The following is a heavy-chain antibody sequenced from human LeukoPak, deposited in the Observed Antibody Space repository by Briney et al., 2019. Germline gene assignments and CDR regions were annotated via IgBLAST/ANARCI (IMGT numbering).Heavy chain of an antibody. J-gene: IGHJ4*02. CDR1: GGSMSSYY. Sequence: SETLSLTCTVSGGSMSSYYWMWIRQPPGKGLEWIGSISYNGKNNHNPSLKSRVTISVDTSKNQFSLKLSSVTAADTAVYYCTRVGPSLHWNPDYWGQGTLVTVSS. CDR2: ISYNGKN. D-gene: IGHD1-1*01. CDR3: TRVGPSLHWNPDY. V-gene: IGHV4-59*01.